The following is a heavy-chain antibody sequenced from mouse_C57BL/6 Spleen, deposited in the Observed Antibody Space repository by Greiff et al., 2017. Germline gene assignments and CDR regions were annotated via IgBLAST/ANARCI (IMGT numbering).Heavy chain of an antibody. CDR1: GYTFTDYN. CDR2: INPNNGGT. CDR3: ARSDDYSLYAMDY. D-gene: IGHD2-4*01. Sequence: VQLKQSGPELVKPGASVKIPCKASGYTFTDYNMDWVKQSHGKSLEWIGDINPNNGGTIYNQKFKGKATLTVDKSSSTAYMELRSLTSEDTAVYYCARSDDYSLYAMDYWGQGTSVTVSS. V-gene: IGHV1-18*01. J-gene: IGHJ4*01.